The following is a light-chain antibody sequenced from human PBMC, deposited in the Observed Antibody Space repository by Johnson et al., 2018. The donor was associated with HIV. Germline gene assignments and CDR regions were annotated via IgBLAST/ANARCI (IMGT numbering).Light chain of an antibody. CDR3: GTWDSSLTAGV. CDR2: DNN. J-gene: IGLJ1*01. Sequence: VLTQPPSVSAAPGQKVTISCSGSSSNIGSNYVSWYQQLPGTAPKLLIYDNNKRPSGIPDRFSGSKSGTSATLGIPGLQPGDEADYYCGTWDSSLTAGVFGTGTKVTVL. CDR1: SSNIGSNY. V-gene: IGLV1-51*01.